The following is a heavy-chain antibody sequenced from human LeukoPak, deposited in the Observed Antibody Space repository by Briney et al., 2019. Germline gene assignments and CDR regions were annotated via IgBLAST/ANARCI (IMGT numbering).Heavy chain of an antibody. D-gene: IGHD5-18*01. Sequence: PSQTLSLTCAVSGGSISSGGYSWSWIRQPPGKGLEWIGYIYHSGSTYYNPSLKSRVTISVDRSKNRFSLKLSSVTAADTAVYYCARYSYGYLGIDYWGQGTLVTVSS. CDR1: GGSISSGGYS. J-gene: IGHJ4*02. CDR3: ARYSYGYLGIDY. V-gene: IGHV4-30-2*01. CDR2: IYHSGST.